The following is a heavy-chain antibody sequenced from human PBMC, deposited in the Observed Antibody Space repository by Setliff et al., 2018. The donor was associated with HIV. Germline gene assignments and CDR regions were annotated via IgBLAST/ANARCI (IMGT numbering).Heavy chain of an antibody. CDR2: IYHSGGT. Sequence: NPSETLSLTCTVSGDTDFYWGWIRQPPGRGLEWIGNIYHSGGTHYNPSLRSRVTISVDTSKDQFSLNLNSVTAADTAVYFCARDRSNYGSGSSAYNWFDPWGLGTLVTVSS. V-gene: IGHV4-38-2*02. CDR1: GDTDFY. D-gene: IGHD3-10*01. J-gene: IGHJ5*02. CDR3: ARDRSNYGSGSSAYNWFDP.